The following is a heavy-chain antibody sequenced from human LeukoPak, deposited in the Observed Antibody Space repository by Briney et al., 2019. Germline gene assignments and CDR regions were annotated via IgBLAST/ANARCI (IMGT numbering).Heavy chain of an antibody. V-gene: IGHV3-49*03. CDR1: GFTFGDYL. CDR2: ISGGTT. D-gene: IGHD6-19*01. J-gene: IGHJ4*02. Sequence: GSLRLSCTASGFTFGDYLMSWFRQAPGQGLEWIGFISGGTTEYAASVKGRFTISRDYSTSIAYLQMNSLTTEDTAVYYCSRGSGWLSVYWGQGTLVTVSS. CDR3: SRGSGWLSVY.